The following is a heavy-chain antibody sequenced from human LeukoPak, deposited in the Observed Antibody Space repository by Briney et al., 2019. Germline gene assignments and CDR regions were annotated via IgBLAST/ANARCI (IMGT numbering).Heavy chain of an antibody. V-gene: IGHV1-46*01. CDR2: INPNGGST. CDR1: GYTFTSYY. D-gene: IGHD3-9*01. CDR3: ARDIGPMPTIYPHFDY. J-gene: IGHJ4*02. Sequence: ASVKVSCKASGYTFTSYYMHWVRQAPGQGLEWMGIINPNGGSTSYAQMFQGRVTMTRDTSTSTVYMELSSLRSEDTAVYYCARDIGPMPTIYPHFDYWGQGTLVTVSS.